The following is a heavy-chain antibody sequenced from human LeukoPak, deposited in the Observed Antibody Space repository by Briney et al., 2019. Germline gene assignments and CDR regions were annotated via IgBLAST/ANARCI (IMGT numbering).Heavy chain of an antibody. J-gene: IGHJ4*02. CDR2: ISGSGGST. CDR1: GFTFSSYD. CDR3: AKGKWFGELSDY. Sequence: PGGSLRLSCAASGFTFSSYDMSWVRQAPGKGLEWVSAISGSGGSTYYADSVKGRFTISRDNSKNTLYLQMNSLRAEDTAVYYCAKGKWFGELSDYWGQGTLVTVSS. V-gene: IGHV3-23*01. D-gene: IGHD3-10*01.